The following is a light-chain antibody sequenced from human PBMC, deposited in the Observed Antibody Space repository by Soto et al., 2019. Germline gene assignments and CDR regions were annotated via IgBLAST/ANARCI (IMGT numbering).Light chain of an antibody. CDR2: EVS. CDR1: SSNVGSYNF. V-gene: IGLV2-23*02. Sequence: QSALTQPASVSGSRGQSITNSCTGTSSNVGSYNFVSWYRQYPGKAPELIIYEVSQRPSTFFNRFSGSKSGNTASLTISGLQSDDEADYYCCSYAGNNALVFGGGTKLTVL. J-gene: IGLJ3*02. CDR3: CSYAGNNALV.